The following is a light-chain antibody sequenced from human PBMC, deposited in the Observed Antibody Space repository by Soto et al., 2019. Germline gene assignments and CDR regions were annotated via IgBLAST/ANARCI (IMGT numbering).Light chain of an antibody. CDR2: AAS. CDR3: QQRYTTPRIT. CDR1: QDIGSY. J-gene: IGKJ5*01. V-gene: IGKV1-39*01. Sequence: IHLPRSPSSLLPSIQYIFIITCPSSQDIGSYVNWYQHKPGKAPKHLIYAASSLQTGVPSRFTGSGSGTEFTLTIDSLQPEDLATYYCQQRYTTPRITFGKGTRLEIK.